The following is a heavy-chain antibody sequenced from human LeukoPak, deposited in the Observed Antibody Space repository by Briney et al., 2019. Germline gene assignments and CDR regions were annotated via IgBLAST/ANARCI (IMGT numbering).Heavy chain of an antibody. V-gene: IGHV1-2*06. D-gene: IGHD6-19*01. CDR3: ARVIAAVTSKGVLHY. CDR1: GYTFTGYY. Sequence: ASVKVSCKASGYTFTGYYMHWVRQAPGQGLEWIGRIDPNSGGTNFAQKFQGRVTMTRDTSITTAYMELSRLRSDDTAVYYCARVIAAVTSKGVLHYWGQGTLVTVSS. J-gene: IGHJ4*02. CDR2: IDPNSGGT.